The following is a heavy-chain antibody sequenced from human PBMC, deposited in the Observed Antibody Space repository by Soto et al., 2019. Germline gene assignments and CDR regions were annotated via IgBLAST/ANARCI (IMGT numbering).Heavy chain of an antibody. Sequence: QVQLQQWGAGLLRPSEALSLTCAFYGGSFDDFYWCWVRQAPGQGLEWVGEISHDGGTNYSPSLPSRVSTSIATSKNQFSLHLRSVTAADTGLYSCARGQLVWYGDLTPYHRDMDVWGQGTTVPVSS. CDR3: ARGQLVWYGDLTPYHRDMDV. V-gene: IGHV4-34*02. CDR2: ISHDGGT. D-gene: IGHD3-10*01. J-gene: IGHJ6*02. CDR1: GGSFDDFY.